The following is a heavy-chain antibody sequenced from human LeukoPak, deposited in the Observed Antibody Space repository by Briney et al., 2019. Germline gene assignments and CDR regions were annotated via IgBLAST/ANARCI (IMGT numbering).Heavy chain of an antibody. V-gene: IGHV3-48*03. CDR1: GFTFSSYE. CDR3: AREGIAVAGAPFDY. Sequence: GGSLRLSCAAPGFTFSSYEMNWVRQAPGKGLEWVSYISSGSTIYDADSVKGRFTISRDNAKNSLYLQMNSLRAEDTAVYYCAREGIAVAGAPFDYWGQGTLVTVSS. D-gene: IGHD6-19*01. CDR2: ISSGSTI. J-gene: IGHJ4*02.